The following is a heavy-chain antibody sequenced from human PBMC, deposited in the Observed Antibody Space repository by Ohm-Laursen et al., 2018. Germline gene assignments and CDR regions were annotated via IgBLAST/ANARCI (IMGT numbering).Heavy chain of an antibody. D-gene: IGHD5-18*01. J-gene: IGHJ6*02. V-gene: IGHV3-53*01. Sequence: SLRLSCAASGFTFSSYAMSWVRQAPGKGLEWVSVIYSGGSTYYADSVKGRFTISRDNSKNTLYLQMNSLRAEDTAVYYCARDLRRSYGFVQIPNKYYYGMDVWGQGTTVTVSS. CDR2: IYSGGST. CDR3: ARDLRRSYGFVQIPNKYYYGMDV. CDR1: GFTFSSYA.